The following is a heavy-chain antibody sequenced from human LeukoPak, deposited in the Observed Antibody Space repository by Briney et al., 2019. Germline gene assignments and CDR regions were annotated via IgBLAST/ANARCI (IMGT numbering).Heavy chain of an antibody. Sequence: GGSLRLPCAASGFTFSSYGMHWVRQAPGKGLEWVAVISYDGSNKYYADSVKGRFTISRDNSKNTLYLQMNSLRAEDTAVYYCAKEGTYYYDSSGYYYPSFDYWGQGTLVTVSS. J-gene: IGHJ4*02. CDR3: AKEGTYYYDSSGYYYPSFDY. CDR1: GFTFSSYG. CDR2: ISYDGSNK. D-gene: IGHD3-22*01. V-gene: IGHV3-30*18.